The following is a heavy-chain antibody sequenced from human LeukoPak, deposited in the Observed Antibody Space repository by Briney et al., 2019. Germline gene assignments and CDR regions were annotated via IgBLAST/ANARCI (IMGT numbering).Heavy chain of an antibody. Sequence: GGSLRLSCAASGFIFSSYAMSWVRQAPGKGLEWVSAISGSGDNTYYAESLKGRFTISRDNSKNTLYLQMNSLRAEDTAVYYCAKDGLWFGELTPMYYFDYWGQGTLVTVSS. J-gene: IGHJ4*02. CDR2: ISGSGDNT. CDR1: GFIFSSYA. V-gene: IGHV3-23*01. CDR3: AKDGLWFGELTPMYYFDY. D-gene: IGHD3-10*01.